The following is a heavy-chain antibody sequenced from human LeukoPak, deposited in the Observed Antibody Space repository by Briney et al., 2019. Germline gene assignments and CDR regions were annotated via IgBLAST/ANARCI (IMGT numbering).Heavy chain of an antibody. J-gene: IGHJ5*02. CDR3: ARDRISAISRGWFDP. D-gene: IGHD2-21*01. V-gene: IGHV3-21*01. CDR2: ISSSSSYI. CDR1: GFTFSSYS. Sequence: PGGSLRLSCAASGFTFSSYSMNWVRQAPGKGLEWVSSISSSSSYIYYADSVKGRFTISRDNAKNSLYLQMNSLRAEDTAVYYCARDRISAISRGWFDPWGQGTLVTVSS.